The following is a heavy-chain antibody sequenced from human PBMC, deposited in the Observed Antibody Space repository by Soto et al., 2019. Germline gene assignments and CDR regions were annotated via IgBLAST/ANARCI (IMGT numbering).Heavy chain of an antibody. V-gene: IGHV1-3*01. CDR2: INAGNGNT. J-gene: IGHJ6*02. D-gene: IGHD3-9*01. Sequence: ASVKVSCKASGYTFTSYAMHWVRQAPGQRLEWMGWINAGNGNTKYSQKFQGRVTITRDTSASTAYMELSSLRSEDTAVYYCASENYHYDILTGYYPLTGIDVWAQGTTDIVSS. CDR1: GYTFTSYA. CDR3: ASENYHYDILTGYYPLTGIDV.